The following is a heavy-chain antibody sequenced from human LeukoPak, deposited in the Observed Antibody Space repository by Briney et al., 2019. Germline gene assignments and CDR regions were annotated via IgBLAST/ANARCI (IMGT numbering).Heavy chain of an antibody. CDR3: ARALPYVDAFDI. D-gene: IGHD3-10*02. Sequence: PSETLSLTCTVSGGSISSYHWSWIRQPPGKELEWIGDIYYSGSTNYNPSLKSRVTISIDTSKNQFSLKLSSVTAADTAVYYCARALPYVDAFDIWGQGTMVTVSS. CDR2: IYYSGST. V-gene: IGHV4-59*08. J-gene: IGHJ3*02. CDR1: GGSISSYH.